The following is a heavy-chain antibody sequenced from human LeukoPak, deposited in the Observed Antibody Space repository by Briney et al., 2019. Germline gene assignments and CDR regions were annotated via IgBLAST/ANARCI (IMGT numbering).Heavy chain of an antibody. CDR1: GYTFTGYY. V-gene: IGHV1-2*02. CDR2: INPNSGGT. CDR3: ARGTMIGPPVYYYYMDV. D-gene: IGHD3-22*01. J-gene: IGHJ6*03. Sequence: GASVKVSCKASGYTFTGYYMHWVRQAPGQGLEWMGWINPNSGGTNYAQKFQGRVTMTRDTSISTAYMELSRLRSDDTAVYYCARGTMIGPPVYYYYMDVWGKGTTVTVSS.